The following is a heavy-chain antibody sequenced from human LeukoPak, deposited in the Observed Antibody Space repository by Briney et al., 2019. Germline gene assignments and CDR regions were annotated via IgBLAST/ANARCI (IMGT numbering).Heavy chain of an antibody. CDR2: IIESGGYS. CDR3: VKLRGIYLDFDS. CDR1: GFTFSSYA. Sequence: PGGSLRLSCAASGFTFSSYAMSWVRQAPGKGLEWVSAIIESGGYSYYADSVKGRFTISRDNSKNTLSLQMDSLRAEDTAVYYCVKLRGIYLDFDSWGRGTLVSVSS. D-gene: IGHD1-26*01. V-gene: IGHV3-23*01. J-gene: IGHJ4*02.